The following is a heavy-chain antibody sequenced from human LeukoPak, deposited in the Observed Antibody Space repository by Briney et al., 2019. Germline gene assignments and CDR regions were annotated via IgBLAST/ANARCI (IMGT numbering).Heavy chain of an antibody. J-gene: IGHJ4*02. CDR1: GYTFTGYY. V-gene: IGHV1-2*02. CDR2: INPNSGGT. D-gene: IGHD6-13*01. CDR3: ARDRGRQQLVQDY. Sequence: GASVKVSCKASGYTFTGYYMHWARQAPGQGLEWMGWINPNSGGTNYAQKFQGRVTMTRDTSISTAYMELSRLRSDDTAVYYCARDRGRQQLVQDYWGQGTLVTVSS.